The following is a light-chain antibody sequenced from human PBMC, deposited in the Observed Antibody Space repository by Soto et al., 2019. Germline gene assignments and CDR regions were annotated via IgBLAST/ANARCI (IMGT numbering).Light chain of an antibody. CDR2: DAS. CDR1: LSVSSSY. Sequence: EIVMTQSPATLSVSPGDIATLSCRASLSVSSSYLAWYQQKPGQSPRLLIYDASSRATGIPARFSGSGSGTDFTLTISSLEPEDFAVYYCQQRSNWPPTFGQGTRLEIK. CDR3: QQRSNWPPT. V-gene: IGKV3D-20*02. J-gene: IGKJ5*01.